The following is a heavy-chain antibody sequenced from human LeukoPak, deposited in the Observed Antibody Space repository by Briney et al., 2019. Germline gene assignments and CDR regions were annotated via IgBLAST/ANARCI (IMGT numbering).Heavy chain of an antibody. Sequence: PSETLSLTCTVSGASISSSSYYWGWIRRPPGKGLEWIGSIYYSGSTYYNPSLKSRVTVSVDTSKNQFSLRLSSVTAADTAVYYCARHGHDTGNFYAHFDYWGQGTLVTVSS. CDR1: GASISSSSYY. J-gene: IGHJ4*02. D-gene: IGHD1-26*01. CDR3: ARHGHDTGNFYAHFDY. V-gene: IGHV4-39*01. CDR2: IYYSGST.